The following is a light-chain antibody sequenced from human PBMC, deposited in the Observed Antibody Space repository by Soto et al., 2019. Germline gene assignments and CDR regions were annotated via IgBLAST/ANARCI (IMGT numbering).Light chain of an antibody. Sequence: DIQMTQSPSSLFASVEDRVIITCRASQSISNHLNWYQQKPGKAPKLLIFAASSLQSGVPSRFSGSRSGPDFTLTISSLQPEDFATYYCQQSYSSPPTFGQGTKV. CDR2: AAS. CDR3: QQSYSSPPT. CDR1: QSISNH. V-gene: IGKV1-39*01. J-gene: IGKJ1*01.